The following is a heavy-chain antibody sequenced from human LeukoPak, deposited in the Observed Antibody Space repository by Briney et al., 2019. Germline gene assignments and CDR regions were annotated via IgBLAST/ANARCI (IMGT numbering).Heavy chain of an antibody. J-gene: IGHJ6*03. CDR1: GFTFSSYA. V-gene: IGHV3-49*04. D-gene: IGHD6-19*01. Sequence: TGGSLRLSCAASGFTFSSYAMSWVRQAPGKGLEWVGFIRSKAYGGTTEYAASVKGRFTISRDDSKSIAYLQMNSLKTEDTAVYYCTRAGYSSGWYRGFYYYYYYMDVWGKGTTVTVSS. CDR3: TRAGYSSGWYRGFYYYYYYMDV. CDR2: IRSKAYGGTT.